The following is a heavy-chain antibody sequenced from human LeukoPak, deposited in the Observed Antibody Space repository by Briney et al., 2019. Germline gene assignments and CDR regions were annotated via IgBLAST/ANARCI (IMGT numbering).Heavy chain of an antibody. CDR2: IVPIFRTS. D-gene: IGHD3-3*01. CDR3: AAPSPDKSGYHPFDY. Sequence: SAKVSFKPSGGNFRSFAINWVRQAPGQGLEWMGGIVPIFRTSYYAQKFQGRVAITADDSTSTVYMELTSLRSEDTAVYFCAAPSPDKSGYHPFDYWGQGTLVTVSS. CDR1: GGNFRSFA. J-gene: IGHJ4*02. V-gene: IGHV1-69*01.